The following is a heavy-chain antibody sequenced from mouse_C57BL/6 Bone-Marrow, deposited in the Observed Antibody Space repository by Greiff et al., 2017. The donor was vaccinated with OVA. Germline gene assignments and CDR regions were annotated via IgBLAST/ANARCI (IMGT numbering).Heavy chain of an antibody. CDR3: ARDPD. CDR1: GYSITSGYY. CDR2: ISYDGSN. Sequence: EVQLVESGPGLVKPSQSLSLTCSVTGYSITSGYYWNWIRQFPGNKLEWMGYISYDGSNNYNPSLKNRISITRDTSKNQFFLKLNSVTTEDTATYYCARDPDWGQGTTLTVSS. J-gene: IGHJ2*01. V-gene: IGHV3-6*01.